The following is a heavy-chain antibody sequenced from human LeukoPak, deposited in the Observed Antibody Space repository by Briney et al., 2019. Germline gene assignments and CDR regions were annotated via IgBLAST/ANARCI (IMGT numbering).Heavy chain of an antibody. CDR2: INHSGST. CDR3: ARDYLGGGRDYDSSGYLTSDY. Sequence: SETLSLTCAVYGGSFSGYYWSWIRQPPGKGLEWIGEINHSGSTNYNPSLKSRVTISVDTSKNQFSLKLSSVTAADTAVYYCARDYLGGGRDYDSSGYLTSDYWGQGTLVTVSS. J-gene: IGHJ4*02. V-gene: IGHV4-34*01. D-gene: IGHD3-22*01. CDR1: GGSFSGYY.